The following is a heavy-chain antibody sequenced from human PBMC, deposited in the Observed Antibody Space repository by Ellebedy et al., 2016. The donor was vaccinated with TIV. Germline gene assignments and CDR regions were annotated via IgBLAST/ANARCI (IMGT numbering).Heavy chain of an antibody. Sequence: SETLSLXXTVSGGSVSSGSYYWSWIRQPPGKGLEWIGYIYYSGSTNYNPSLKSRVTISVDTSKHQFSLKLSSVTAADTAVYYCARGPITMVREVITHYYYYGMDVWGQGTTVTVSS. V-gene: IGHV4-61*01. CDR3: ARGPITMVREVITHYYYYGMDV. D-gene: IGHD3-10*01. CDR1: GGSVSSGSYY. CDR2: IYYSGST. J-gene: IGHJ6*02.